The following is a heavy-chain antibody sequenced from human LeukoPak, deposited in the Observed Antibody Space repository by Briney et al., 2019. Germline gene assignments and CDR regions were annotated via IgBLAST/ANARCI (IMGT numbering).Heavy chain of an antibody. V-gene: IGHV3-21*01. D-gene: IGHD3-16*02. CDR1: GFTFSTYA. CDR3: AREGGYDYVWGSYRYPIDY. CDR2: ISSSSSYI. J-gene: IGHJ4*02. Sequence: KTGGSLRLSCAASGFTFSTYAMNWVRQAPGKGLEWVSSISSSSSYIYYADSVKGRFTISRDNAKNSLYLQMNSLRAEDTAVYYCAREGGYDYVWGSYRYPIDYWGQGTLVTVSS.